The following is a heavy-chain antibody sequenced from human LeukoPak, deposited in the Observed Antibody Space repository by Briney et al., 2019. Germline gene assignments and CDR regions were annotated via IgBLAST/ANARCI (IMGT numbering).Heavy chain of an antibody. J-gene: IGHJ4*02. V-gene: IGHV4-39*07. CDR3: ARKIFNRPNVFDS. D-gene: IGHD3-3*01. CDR2: IYHSGST. CDR1: GGSISGSNYY. Sequence: PSETLSLTCTVSGGSISGSNYYWDWIRQSPGKGLESIGEIYHSGSTNYNPSLKSRVTISVDKSKNQFSLKLNSVTAADTAMYYCARKIFNRPNVFDSWGQGTLVTVSS.